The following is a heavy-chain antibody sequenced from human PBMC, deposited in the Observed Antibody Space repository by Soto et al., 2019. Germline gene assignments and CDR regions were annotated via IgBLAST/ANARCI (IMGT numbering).Heavy chain of an antibody. V-gene: IGHV1-69*13. CDR1: GGTFSSYA. CDR3: ARDGRVRGVADFDY. D-gene: IGHD3-10*01. J-gene: IGHJ4*02. CDR2: IIPIFGTA. Sequence: SVKVSCKASGGTFSSYAISWVRQAPGQGLEWMGGIIPIFGTANYAQKFQGRVTITADESTSTAYMELSSLRSEDTAVYYCARDGRVRGVADFDYWGQGTLVTVSS.